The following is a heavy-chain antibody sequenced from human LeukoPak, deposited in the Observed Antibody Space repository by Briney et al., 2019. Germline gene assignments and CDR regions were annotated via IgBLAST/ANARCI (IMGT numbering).Heavy chain of an antibody. CDR1: GFTFSSYA. Sequence: GGSLRLSCAASGFTFSSYAMHWVRQAPGKGLEWVAVISYDGSNKYYADSVKGRFTISRDNSKNTLYLQMNNLRAEDTAVYYCAKVYRIAADLTFDYWGQGTLVTVSS. J-gene: IGHJ4*02. CDR2: ISYDGSNK. D-gene: IGHD6-13*01. V-gene: IGHV3-30-3*01. CDR3: AKVYRIAADLTFDY.